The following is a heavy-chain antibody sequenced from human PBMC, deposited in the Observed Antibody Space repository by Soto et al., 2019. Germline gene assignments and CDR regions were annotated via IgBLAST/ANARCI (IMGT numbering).Heavy chain of an antibody. J-gene: IGHJ6*02. D-gene: IGHD3-3*01. CDR2: INPNSGGT. Sequence: ASVKVSCKASGYTFTGYYMHWVRQAPGQGLEWMGWINPNSGGTNYAQKFQGWVTMTRDTSISTAYMELSRLRSDDTAVYYCARDGRFLEWLFLTPSPYYYGMDVWGQGTTVTVS. CDR1: GYTFTGYY. V-gene: IGHV1-2*04. CDR3: ARDGRFLEWLFLTPSPYYYGMDV.